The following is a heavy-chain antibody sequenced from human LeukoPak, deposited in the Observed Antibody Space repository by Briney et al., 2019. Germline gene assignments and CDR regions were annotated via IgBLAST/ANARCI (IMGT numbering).Heavy chain of an antibody. J-gene: IGHJ4*02. Sequence: SETLSLTCAVYGGFFSGYYWSWIRQPPGKGREWIGEINHSGSTNHNPSLKSRVTISVDTSKNQFSLKLSSVTAADTAVYYCARDYSYGYYFDYWGPGTLVTVSS. D-gene: IGHD5-18*01. V-gene: IGHV4-34*01. CDR2: INHSGST. CDR1: GGFFSGYY. CDR3: ARDYSYGYYFDY.